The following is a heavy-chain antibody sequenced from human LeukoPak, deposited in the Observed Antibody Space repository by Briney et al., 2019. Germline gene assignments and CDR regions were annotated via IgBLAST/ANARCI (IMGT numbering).Heavy chain of an antibody. CDR3: ARASGSYQTYDY. J-gene: IGHJ4*02. Sequence: GGSLRLSCAASGFTFSSYSMNWVRQAPGKGLEWVSYITGSSNTIYYAESVEGRFTISRDNAKNSLYLQMNSLRGEDTAVYYCARASGSYQTYDYWGQGTLVTVSS. CDR2: ITGSSNTI. V-gene: IGHV3-48*01. CDR1: GFTFSSYS. D-gene: IGHD1-26*01.